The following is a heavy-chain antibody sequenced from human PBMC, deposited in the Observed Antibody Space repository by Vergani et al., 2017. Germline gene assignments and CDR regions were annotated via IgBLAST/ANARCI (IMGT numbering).Heavy chain of an antibody. J-gene: IGHJ5*02. V-gene: IGHV1-18*01. CDR3: AKEAGFIAAPKGKWIDP. CDR2: ISAYNGNT. Sequence: QVQLVQSGAEVKTPGASVKVSCKASGYTFTSYGISWVRQAPGQGLEWMGWISAYNGNTNYAQKLQGRVTMTTDTSTSTAYMELGSLRSDDTAVYYCAKEAGFIAAPKGKWIDPWGQGTLVTVSS. D-gene: IGHD6-13*01. CDR1: GYTFTSYG.